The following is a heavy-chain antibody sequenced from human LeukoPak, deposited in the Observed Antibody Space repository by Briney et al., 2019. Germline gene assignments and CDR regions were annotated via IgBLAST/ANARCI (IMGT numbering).Heavy chain of an antibody. V-gene: IGHV4-38-2*02. CDR1: NYSITSRYY. Sequence: SETLSLTCIVSNYSITSRYYWGWIRPPPGKGLEWIGSNYHSGTTYYNPSLKRRVTISVDTSKNQFSLTLSSVTAAETAVYYCARVSRGYDILYWGQGTLVTVSS. J-gene: IGHJ4*02. D-gene: IGHD3-9*01. CDR3: ARVSRGYDILY. CDR2: NYHSGTT.